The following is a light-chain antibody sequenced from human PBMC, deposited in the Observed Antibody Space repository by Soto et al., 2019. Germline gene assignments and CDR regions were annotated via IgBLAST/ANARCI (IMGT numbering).Light chain of an antibody. J-gene: IGKJ2*01. CDR3: HQYGSTPPYT. Sequence: EVVLTQSPGTLSLSPGERATLSCRASQSIINNYLAWYQQRPGQAPRLLIYGSSDRATGIPGRFSGSGSGTDFTRTISRLEPEDFAVYYCHQYGSTPPYTLGQGTKVEI. V-gene: IGKV3-20*01. CDR2: GSS. CDR1: QSIINNY.